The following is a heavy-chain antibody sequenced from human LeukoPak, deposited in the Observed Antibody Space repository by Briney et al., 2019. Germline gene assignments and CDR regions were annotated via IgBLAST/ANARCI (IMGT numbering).Heavy chain of an antibody. CDR3: ARLRITDYYDSSNRAFDI. CDR2: INPNSGGT. Sequence: ASMKVSCKASGYSFTDYYMHWVRQAPGQGLEWMGWINPNSGGTNYAQKFQGRVTMTRDTSISTAYMELSRLRSDDTAVYYCARLRITDYYDSSNRAFDIWGQGTMVTVSS. CDR1: GYSFTDYY. D-gene: IGHD3-22*01. J-gene: IGHJ3*02. V-gene: IGHV1-2*02.